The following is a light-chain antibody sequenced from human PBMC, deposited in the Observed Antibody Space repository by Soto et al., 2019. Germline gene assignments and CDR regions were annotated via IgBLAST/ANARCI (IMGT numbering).Light chain of an antibody. V-gene: IGKV3D-20*02. CDR3: QQRSNWPPIT. Sequence: EIVLTQSPGTLSLSLGERATLSCRASRSVSSSYLAWYQQKPGQAPRLLIYAASSRATGIPDRFSGSGSETDFTLTISRLEPEDFAVYYCQQRSNWPPITFGHGTRLEIK. J-gene: IGKJ5*01. CDR2: AAS. CDR1: RSVSSSY.